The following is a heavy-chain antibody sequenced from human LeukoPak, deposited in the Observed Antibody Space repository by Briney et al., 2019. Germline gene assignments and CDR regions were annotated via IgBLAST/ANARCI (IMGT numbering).Heavy chain of an antibody. CDR1: GFTFSSYA. V-gene: IGHV3-23*01. CDR3: GSTGPGRPIYYYYYMDV. D-gene: IGHD1-14*01. J-gene: IGHJ6*03. CDR2: ISGSGGST. Sequence: GGSLRLSCAASGFTFSSYAMSWVRQAPGKGLEWVSAISGSGGSTYYADSVKGRFTISRDNSKNTLCLQMNSLRAEDTAVYYCGSTGPGRPIYYYYYMDVWGKGTTVTVSS.